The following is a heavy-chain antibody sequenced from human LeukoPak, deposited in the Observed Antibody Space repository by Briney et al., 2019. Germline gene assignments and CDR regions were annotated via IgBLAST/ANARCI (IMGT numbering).Heavy chain of an antibody. CDR3: ARERSRIAAAGTGMGY. CDR1: GYTFTGYY. J-gene: IGHJ4*02. Sequence: ASVKVSCKASGYTFTGYYMHWVRQAPGQGLEWMGWIHPNSGGTNYAQKFQGRVTMTRDTSISTAYMELSRLRSDDTAVYYCARERSRIAAAGTGMGYWGQGTLVTVSS. D-gene: IGHD6-13*01. V-gene: IGHV1-2*02. CDR2: IHPNSGGT.